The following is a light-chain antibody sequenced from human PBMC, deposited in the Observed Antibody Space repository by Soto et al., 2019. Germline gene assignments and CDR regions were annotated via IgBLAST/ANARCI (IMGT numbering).Light chain of an antibody. Sequence: EIVMTQSPTTLSVSPGERATLSCRASQSVSSNLAWYQQKPGQAPRLLFYGASNRATGIPARFSGSGSGTEFTLTISSLQSADFAVYYCEQYNNWPLTFGGGTKVEIK. CDR3: EQYNNWPLT. CDR1: QSVSSN. CDR2: GAS. J-gene: IGKJ4*01. V-gene: IGKV3-15*01.